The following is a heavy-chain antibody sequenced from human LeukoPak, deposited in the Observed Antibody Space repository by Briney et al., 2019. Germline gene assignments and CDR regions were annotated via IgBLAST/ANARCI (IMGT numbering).Heavy chain of an antibody. V-gene: IGHV1-69*13. CDR2: IIPIFGTA. J-gene: IGHJ4*02. CDR1: GGTFSSYA. Sequence: ASVKVSCKASGGTFSSYAISWVRQAPGQGLEWMGGIIPIFGTANYAQKFQGRVTITADESTSTAYMELSSLRSEDTAVYYCARNSVVVVILAYWGKGTLVTVSS. CDR3: ARNSVVVVILAY. D-gene: IGHD3-22*01.